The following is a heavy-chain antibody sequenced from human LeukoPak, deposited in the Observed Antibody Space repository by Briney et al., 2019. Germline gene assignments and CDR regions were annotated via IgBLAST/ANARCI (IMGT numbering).Heavy chain of an antibody. V-gene: IGHV4-4*07. Sequence: SETLSLTRTVSGGSISSYYWSWIRQPAGKGLEWIGRIYTSGSTNYNPSLKSRVTMSVGTSKNQFSLKLSSVTAADTAVYYCARGQSHYDFWSGYYHWGQGTLVTVSS. CDR1: GGSISSYY. J-gene: IGHJ5*02. D-gene: IGHD3-3*01. CDR2: IYTSGST. CDR3: ARGQSHYDFWSGYYH.